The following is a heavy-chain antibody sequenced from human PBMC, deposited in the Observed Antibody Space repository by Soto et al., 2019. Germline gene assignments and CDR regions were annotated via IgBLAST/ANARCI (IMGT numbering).Heavy chain of an antibody. J-gene: IGHJ4*02. CDR1: GGSISSYY. D-gene: IGHD3-16*01. CDR2: IYYSGRT. CDR3: ARRWGMGFDC. Sequence: TSETLSLTCTVSGGSISSYYWSWIRQPPGKGLEWIGYIYYSGRTNYNPSLKSRVTISVDTSKNQFSLKLSSVTAADTAVYYCARRWGMGFDCWGKGTLVDVAS. V-gene: IGHV4-59*01.